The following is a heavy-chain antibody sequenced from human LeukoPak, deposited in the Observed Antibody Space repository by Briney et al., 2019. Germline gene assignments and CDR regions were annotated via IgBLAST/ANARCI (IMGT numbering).Heavy chain of an antibody. V-gene: IGHV3-23*01. J-gene: IGHJ4*02. D-gene: IGHD3-9*01. CDR1: GFTFSSYA. CDR3: ARDYENLTGSKTRFHY. Sequence: GGSLRLSCAASGFTFSSYAMTWVRQAPGKGLEWVSTITGSGSSTYYADSVKGRFTISRDNSKNTLYLQMNSLRAEDTAVYYCARDYENLTGSKTRFHYWGQGTLVTVSS. CDR2: ITGSGSST.